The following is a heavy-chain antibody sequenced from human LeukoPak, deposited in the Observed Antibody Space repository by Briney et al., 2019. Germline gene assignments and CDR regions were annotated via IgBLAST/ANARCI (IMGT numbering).Heavy chain of an antibody. CDR1: GGSISSYY. V-gene: IGHV4-4*07. D-gene: IGHD3-10*01. Sequence: SETLSLTCTVSGGSISSYYWSWIRQPAGKGLEWIGRIYTSGSTNYNPSLESRVTMSLDTSTHQFSLKLTSVTAADTAVYYCASATRSFYGLDVWGQGATVTVSS. CDR3: ASATRSFYGLDV. CDR2: IYTSGST. J-gene: IGHJ6*02.